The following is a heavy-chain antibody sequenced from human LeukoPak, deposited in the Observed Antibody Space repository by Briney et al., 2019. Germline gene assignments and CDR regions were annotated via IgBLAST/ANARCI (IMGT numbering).Heavy chain of an antibody. D-gene: IGHD3-22*01. J-gene: IGHJ5*02. Sequence: GASVKVSCKASGYTFTSYAMHWVRQAPGQRLEWMGWINAGNGNTKYSQKFQGRVTITRDTSASTAYMELSSLRSEDTAVYYCARVTYDGSGYYGVYWFDPWGQGTLVTVSS. V-gene: IGHV1-3*01. CDR3: ARVTYDGSGYYGVYWFDP. CDR1: GYTFTSYA. CDR2: INAGNGNT.